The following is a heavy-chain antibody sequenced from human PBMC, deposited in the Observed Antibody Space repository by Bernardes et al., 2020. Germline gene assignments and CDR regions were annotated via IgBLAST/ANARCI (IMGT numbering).Heavy chain of an antibody. CDR2: ISSSSSYI. J-gene: IGHJ3*02. CDR3: ARVRLSMWIQLWSEANTDAFDI. CDR1: GFTFRSYS. D-gene: IGHD5-18*01. V-gene: IGHV3-21*01. Sequence: GRSLRLSCAACGFTFRSYSMNWVRQAPGKGLEWVSSISSSSSYIYYADSVKGRFTISRDNAKNSLYLQMNSLRAEDTAVYYCARVRLSMWIQLWSEANTDAFDIWGQGTMVTVSS.